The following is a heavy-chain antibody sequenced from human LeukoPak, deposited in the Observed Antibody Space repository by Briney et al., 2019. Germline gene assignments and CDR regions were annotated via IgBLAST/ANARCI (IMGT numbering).Heavy chain of an antibody. J-gene: IGHJ4*02. D-gene: IGHD6-13*01. CDR1: GFTFSSYS. CDR2: ISSSSSYI. CDR3: ARVGYSSWYHVY. Sequence: PGGSLRLSCAASGFTFSSYSMNWVRQAPGKGLEWVSSISSSSSYIYYADSVKGRFTISRDNAKNSLYLQMNSLRAEDTAVYYCARVGYSSWYHVYWGQGTLVTVSS. V-gene: IGHV3-21*01.